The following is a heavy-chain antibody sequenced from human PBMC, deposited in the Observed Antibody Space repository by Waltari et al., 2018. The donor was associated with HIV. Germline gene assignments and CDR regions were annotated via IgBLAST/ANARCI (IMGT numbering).Heavy chain of an antibody. Sequence: QLQLRESGPGPVKPLETLALNCSVSGGSITSYLWSWYRQPPGKGLEWIGYIHSTGSTNYNPSLKSRVTISVDTSKTVFSLQLNSVTAADTAIYYCARGIFGGNPGYWGRGTLITVS. CDR1: GGSITSYL. V-gene: IGHV4-59*01. CDR2: IHSTGST. J-gene: IGHJ4*02. CDR3: ARGIFGGNPGY. D-gene: IGHD2-15*01.